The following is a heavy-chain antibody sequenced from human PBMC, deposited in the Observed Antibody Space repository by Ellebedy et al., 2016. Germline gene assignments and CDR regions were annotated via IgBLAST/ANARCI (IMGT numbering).Heavy chain of an antibody. CDR3: SRDQDGKGGTSDY. CDR2: IGSASSST. Sequence: GGSLRLSXAASGFSFSSNSLNWVRQAPGKGLEWVSHIGSASSSTSYADSVKGRFTISRDNGKNTLYLQMNGLRAEDTAIYYCSRDQDGKGGTSDYWGQGALVTVSS. J-gene: IGHJ4*02. CDR1: GFSFSSNS. V-gene: IGHV3-48*04. D-gene: IGHD1-26*01.